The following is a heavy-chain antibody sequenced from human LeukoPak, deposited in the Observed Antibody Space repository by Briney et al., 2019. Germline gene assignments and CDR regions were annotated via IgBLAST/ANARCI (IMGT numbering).Heavy chain of an antibody. V-gene: IGHV3-23*01. Sequence: GGSLRLSCAASGFTFSSYAMSWVRQAPGKGLEWVSAISGSGGSTYYADSVKGRFTISRDNSRNTLYLQMNSLRAEDTAVYYCASLGGIVVVPAAIWDWFDPWGQGTLVTVSS. CDR3: ASLGGIVVVPAAIWDWFDP. CDR2: ISGSGGST. CDR1: GFTFSSYA. J-gene: IGHJ5*02. D-gene: IGHD2-2*01.